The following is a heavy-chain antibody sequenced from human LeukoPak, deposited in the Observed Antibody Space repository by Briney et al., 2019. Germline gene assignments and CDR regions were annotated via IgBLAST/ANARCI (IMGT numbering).Heavy chain of an antibody. V-gene: IGHV4-39*01. CDR2: IYYSGST. D-gene: IGHD3-22*01. CDR3: ARLYYYDSSGYYEVPNWFDP. Sequence: SETLSLTCTGSGGSISSGTYYWGGIRQPPGKGLEWIGSIYYSGSTYYNPSLKSRVTISVDTSKNPLSLKLSSVTAADTAVYYCARLYYYDSSGYYEVPNWFDPWGQGTLVTVSS. J-gene: IGHJ5*02. CDR1: GGSISSGTYY.